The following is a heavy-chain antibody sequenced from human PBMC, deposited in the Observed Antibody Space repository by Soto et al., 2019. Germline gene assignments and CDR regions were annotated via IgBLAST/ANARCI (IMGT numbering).Heavy chain of an antibody. D-gene: IGHD1-26*01. CDR2: MQPSTGGT. CDR3: ARGVSAGVDY. V-gene: IGHV1-8*01. J-gene: IGHJ4*02. CDR1: GYSFTSLD. Sequence: ASVKVSCKASGYSFTSLDINWVRQTAGQGLEWMGWMQPSTGGTGYAQKFQGRVTMTRDTSINTAYMELTTLTSDDTAFYYCARGVSAGVDYWGQGTLVTVSS.